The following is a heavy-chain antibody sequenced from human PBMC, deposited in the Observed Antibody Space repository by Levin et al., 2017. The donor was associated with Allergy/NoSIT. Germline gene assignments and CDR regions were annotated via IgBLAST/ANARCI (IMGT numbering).Heavy chain of an antibody. CDR2: IHYSGST. J-gene: IGHJ4*02. Sequence: SQTLSLTCTVSNGSLRTFYWSWLRQPPGKGLEWVGYIHYSGSTTYNPSLKSRVTMSVDMSKNQFSLKLTSVTAADTAVYFCARLAGGDNPVGYWGQGTLVTISS. CDR1: NGSLRTFY. V-gene: IGHV4-59*08. D-gene: IGHD2-21*01. CDR3: ARLAGGDNPVGY.